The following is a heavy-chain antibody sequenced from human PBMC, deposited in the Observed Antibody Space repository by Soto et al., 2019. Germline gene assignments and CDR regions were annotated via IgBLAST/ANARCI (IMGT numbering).Heavy chain of an antibody. V-gene: IGHV1-18*01. CDR2: ISAYNGNT. CDR1: GYTFTSYG. D-gene: IGHD3-3*01. J-gene: IGHJ4*02. Sequence: ASVKVSCKASGYTFTSYGISWVRQAPGQGLEWMGWISAYNGNTNYAQKLQGRVTMTTDTSTSTAYMELRSLRSDDTAVYYCARCNEITIFGVDLSAPLDYWGQGTLVTVSS. CDR3: ARCNEITIFGVDLSAPLDY.